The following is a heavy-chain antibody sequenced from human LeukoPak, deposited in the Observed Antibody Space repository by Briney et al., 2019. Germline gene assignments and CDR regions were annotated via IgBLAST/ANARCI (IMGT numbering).Heavy chain of an antibody. CDR3: ARDCSRRSCYSTYFDY. CDR1: GYTFTSYG. Sequence: SVKLSCKASGYTFTSYGISWVRQAPGQGLEWMGWISAYNGNTNYAQKLQGRVTITTDPSTSTAYMELTSLRSDDTPVYYCARDCSRRSCYSTYFDYWGQGTLVTVSS. J-gene: IGHJ4*02. D-gene: IGHD2-15*01. CDR2: ISAYNGNT. V-gene: IGHV1-18*01.